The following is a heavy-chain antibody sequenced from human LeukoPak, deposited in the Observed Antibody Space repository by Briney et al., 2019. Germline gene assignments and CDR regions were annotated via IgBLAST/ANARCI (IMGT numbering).Heavy chain of an antibody. J-gene: IGHJ5*02. CDR1: GGSSSSYY. D-gene: IGHD3-10*01. CDR3: ARNADYYGSGSYQNWFDP. CDR2: ISNSGIT. V-gene: IGHV4-59*08. Sequence: ASETLSLTCTVSGGSSSSYYWSWVRQPPGKGLEWIAYISNSGITTYNPSLKSRVTISVDTSKNQFSLKLTSVTAADTAVYYCARNADYYGSGSYQNWFDPWGQGTLVTVSS.